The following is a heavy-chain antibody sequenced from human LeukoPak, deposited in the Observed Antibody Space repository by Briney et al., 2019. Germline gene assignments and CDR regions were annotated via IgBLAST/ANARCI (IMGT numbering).Heavy chain of an antibody. J-gene: IGHJ3*02. D-gene: IGHD3-9*01. CDR3: ARDSFPDYGILTGYYRGHDAFDI. V-gene: IGHV3-21*01. CDR2: ISSSSSYI. CDR1: GFTFSSYS. Sequence: GGSLRLSCAASGFTFSSYSMNWVRQAPGKGLEWVSSISSSSSYIYYADSVKGRFTISRDNAKNSLYLQMNSLRAEDTAVYYCARDSFPDYGILTGYYRGHDAFDIWGQGTMVTVSS.